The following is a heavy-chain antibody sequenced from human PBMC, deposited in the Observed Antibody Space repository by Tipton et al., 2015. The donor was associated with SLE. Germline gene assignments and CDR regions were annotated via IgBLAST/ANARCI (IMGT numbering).Heavy chain of an antibody. J-gene: IGHJ5*02. D-gene: IGHD2-8*01. V-gene: IGHV4-59*08. Sequence: TLSLTCTVYGGSISSYFWSWIRQPPGKGLEWIGYIYYSGSTNYNPSLKSRVTISVDTSKNPFSLKLSSVTAADTAVYYCARHDTNYGRNWFDPWGQGTLVTVSS. CDR1: GGSISSYF. CDR2: IYYSGST. CDR3: ARHDTNYGRNWFDP.